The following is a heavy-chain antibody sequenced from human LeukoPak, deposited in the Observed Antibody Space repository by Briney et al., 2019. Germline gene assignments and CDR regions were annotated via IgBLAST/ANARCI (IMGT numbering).Heavy chain of an antibody. Sequence: PSETLSLTCTVSGGSISSSSYYWGWIRQPPGKGLEWIGSIYYSGSTYYNPSLKSRVTISVDTSKNQFSLKLSSVTAADTAVYYCARRGYYDFWSGYEDAFDIWGQGTMVTVSS. CDR3: ARRGYYDFWSGYEDAFDI. CDR1: GGSISSSSYY. CDR2: IYYSGST. J-gene: IGHJ3*02. V-gene: IGHV4-39*01. D-gene: IGHD3-3*01.